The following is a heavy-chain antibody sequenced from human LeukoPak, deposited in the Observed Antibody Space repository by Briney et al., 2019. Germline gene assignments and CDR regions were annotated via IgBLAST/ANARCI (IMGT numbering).Heavy chain of an antibody. Sequence: SETLSLTCTVSGASISSSSYYWGYFRQPPGKGLEWIGSVYYNGNTYYNPSLKSRATISADTSKNQFSLKLTSVTAADTAVYYCARGRVKRYYYDSSGYDPYDYWGQGTLVSVSS. CDR1: GASISSSSYY. D-gene: IGHD3-22*01. J-gene: IGHJ4*02. CDR2: VYYNGNT. CDR3: ARGRVKRYYYDSSGYDPYDY. V-gene: IGHV4-39*01.